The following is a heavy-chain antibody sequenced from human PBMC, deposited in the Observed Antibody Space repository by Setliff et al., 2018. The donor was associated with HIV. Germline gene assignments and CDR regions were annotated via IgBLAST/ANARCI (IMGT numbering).Heavy chain of an antibody. CDR2: IYPGDSDA. CDR1: GYSFTNSW. D-gene: IGHD3-22*01. J-gene: IGHJ6*02. CDR3: ARRWHYDSSGYPPGYYYGMDV. Sequence: GESLKISCKGSGYSFTNSWIGWVRQMPGKGLEWMGIIYPGDSDAKYNPSFQGQVTISADKSISTAYLQWSNLKASDTAMYYCARRWHYDSSGYPPGYYYGMDVWGQGTTVTVSS. V-gene: IGHV5-51*01.